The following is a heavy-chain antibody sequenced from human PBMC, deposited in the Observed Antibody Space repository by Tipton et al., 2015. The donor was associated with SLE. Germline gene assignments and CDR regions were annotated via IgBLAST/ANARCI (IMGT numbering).Heavy chain of an antibody. J-gene: IGHJ3*02. D-gene: IGHD6-13*01. CDR3: AAQRADSSSYDAFDI. CDR2: IYHSGST. V-gene: IGHV4-38-2*01. Sequence: TLSLTCAVSGYSISSGYYWGWIRQPPGKGLEWIGSIYHSGSTYYNPSLKSRVTISVDTSKNQFSLKLSSVTAADTAVYYCAAQRADSSSYDAFDIWGQGTMVTVSS. CDR1: GYSISSGYY.